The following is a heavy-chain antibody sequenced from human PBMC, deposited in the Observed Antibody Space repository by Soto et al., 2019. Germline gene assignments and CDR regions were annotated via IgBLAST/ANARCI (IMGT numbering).Heavy chain of an antibody. CDR3: ARERTWSTVTTRNFDI. CDR1: GYTLTELS. V-gene: IGHV1-24*01. Sequence: ASVKVSCKVSGYTLTELSMHWVRQAPGKGLEWMGGFDPEDGAAIYAQKFQGRVTMTEDESTGTAYMELSSLRSEDTAVYYCARERTWSTVTTRNFDIWGQGTMVTVSS. D-gene: IGHD4-17*01. J-gene: IGHJ3*02. CDR2: FDPEDGAA.